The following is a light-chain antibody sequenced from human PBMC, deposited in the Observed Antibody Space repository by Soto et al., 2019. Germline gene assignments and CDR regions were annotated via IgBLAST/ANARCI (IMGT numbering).Light chain of an antibody. CDR3: SSYSISTAYL. CDR2: EVS. V-gene: IGLV2-14*01. J-gene: IGLJ1*01. CDR1: SSDVSSYNY. Sequence: QSVLTQPASVSGSRGQSITISCTGTSSDVSSYNYVSWYQLPPGKAPKLMVFEVSNRPSGVSYRFSGSKSGNTASLTISGLQAEDEADYFCSSYSISTAYLFGTGTKVTVL.